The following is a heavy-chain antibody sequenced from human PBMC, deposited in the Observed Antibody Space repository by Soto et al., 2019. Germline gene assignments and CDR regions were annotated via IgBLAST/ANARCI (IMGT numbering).Heavy chain of an antibody. J-gene: IGHJ6*02. CDR1: GGTFGSYA. Sequence: QVQLVQSGAEVKEPGSSVKVSCKASGGTFGSYAISWVRQAPGQGPEWMGGIIPITGTANYAQKFQGRVTITADESTSTASMQLSSLRSEDTAVYYCARSQGSSTSLEIYYYYYYGMDVWGQGTTVTVSS. CDR3: ARSQGSSTSLEIYYYYYYGMDV. V-gene: IGHV1-69*01. D-gene: IGHD2-2*01. CDR2: IIPITGTA.